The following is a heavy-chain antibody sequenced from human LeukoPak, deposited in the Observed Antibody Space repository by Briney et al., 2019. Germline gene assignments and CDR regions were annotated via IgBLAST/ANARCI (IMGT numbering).Heavy chain of an antibody. D-gene: IGHD6-13*01. V-gene: IGHV3-23*01. CDR3: AKERSLGVAAASNY. CDR2: ISGSGDNT. Sequence: PGGSLRLSCAASGFTFSSYAMSWVRQAQGKGLEWVSSISGSGDNTYYADSVKGRFTISRDNSKNTLYLQMNSLRAEDTAVYYCAKERSLGVAAASNYWGQGTLVTVSS. CDR1: GFTFSSYA. J-gene: IGHJ4*02.